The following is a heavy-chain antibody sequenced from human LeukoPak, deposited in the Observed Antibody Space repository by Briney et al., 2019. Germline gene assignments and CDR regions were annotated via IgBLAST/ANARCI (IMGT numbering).Heavy chain of an antibody. Sequence: SETLSLTCTVSGGSISSSSYYWGWIRQAPGKGLEWIGSIYYSGSTYYNPSLKSRVTISVDTSKNQFSLKLSSVTAADTAVYYCARRGMMNYYYYGMDVWGQGTTVTVSS. CDR3: ARRGMMNYYYYGMDV. CDR2: IYYSGST. D-gene: IGHD3-16*01. J-gene: IGHJ6*02. V-gene: IGHV4-39*01. CDR1: GGSISSSSYY.